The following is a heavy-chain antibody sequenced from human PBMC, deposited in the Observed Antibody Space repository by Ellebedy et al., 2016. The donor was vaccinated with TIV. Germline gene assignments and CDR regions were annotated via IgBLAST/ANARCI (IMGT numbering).Heavy chain of an antibody. D-gene: IGHD3-16*01. CDR1: GFTSSHYA. J-gene: IGHJ6*02. CDR2: IWDDGTNT. Sequence: PGGSLRLSCAASGFTSSHYAITWVRQAPGKGLAWVAVIWDDGTNTYYADSVKGRFTSSRDNSKNTLYLQMSSLRAEDTAVYYCARPRVRSTYYHGMDVWGQGTTITVSS. V-gene: IGHV3-33*01. CDR3: ARPRVRSTYYHGMDV.